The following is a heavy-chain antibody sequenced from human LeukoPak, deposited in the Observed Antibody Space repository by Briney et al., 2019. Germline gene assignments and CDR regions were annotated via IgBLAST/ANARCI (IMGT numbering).Heavy chain of an antibody. V-gene: IGHV1-69*05. Sequence: GSSVKVSCKASGGTFSSYAIIWVRQAPGQGLEWMGGIIPIFGTANYAQKFQGRVTITTDESTSTAYMELSSLRSEDTAVYYCASWAGCSSTSCYNYYYMDVWGEGTTVTVSS. CDR2: IIPIFGTA. CDR1: GGTFSSYA. D-gene: IGHD2-2*02. J-gene: IGHJ6*03. CDR3: ASWAGCSSTSCYNYYYMDV.